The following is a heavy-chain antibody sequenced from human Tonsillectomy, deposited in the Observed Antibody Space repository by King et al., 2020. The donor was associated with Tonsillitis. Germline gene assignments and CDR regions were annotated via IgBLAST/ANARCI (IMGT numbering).Heavy chain of an antibody. J-gene: IGHJ6*02. Sequence: VQLVESGGGLVQPGRSLRLSCAASGFTFDDYAMHRVRQAPGKGLEWVSGISWNSGSIGYADSVKGRFTISRDNAKNSLYLQMNSLRAEDTALYYCAKDLVVASTWGYYYYGMDVWGQGTTVTVSS. D-gene: IGHD2-15*01. V-gene: IGHV3-9*01. CDR3: AKDLVVASTWGYYYYGMDV. CDR1: GFTFDDYA. CDR2: ISWNSGSI.